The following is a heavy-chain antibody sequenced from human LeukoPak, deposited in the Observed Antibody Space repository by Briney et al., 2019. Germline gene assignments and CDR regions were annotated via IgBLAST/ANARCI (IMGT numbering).Heavy chain of an antibody. J-gene: IGHJ6*02. CDR2: INTDGTTT. CDR1: GFSFSDNW. Sequence: GGSLRLSCAPSGFSFSDNWMHWVRQAPGKGLAWVSRINTDGTTTSHADSVTGRFTISRDNAKNMLYLQMNSLRAEDTAVYYCAKDGPWFGEYPDVGYYYYGMDVWGQGTTVTVSS. CDR3: AKDGPWFGEYPDVGYYYYGMDV. D-gene: IGHD3-10*01. V-gene: IGHV3-74*01.